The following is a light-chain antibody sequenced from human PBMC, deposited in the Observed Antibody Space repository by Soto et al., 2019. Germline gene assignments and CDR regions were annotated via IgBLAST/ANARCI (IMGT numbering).Light chain of an antibody. V-gene: IGKV3-15*01. J-gene: IGKJ2*01. CDR3: QQYNNWPPYT. CDR2: GAS. Sequence: EIVMTQSPATLSVSPRERATLSCRASQSVTSNLAWYQQKPGQAPRLLISGASTRAIGIPARFSGSGSGTEFTLTISSLQSEDFAGYYCQQYNNWPPYTFGQGTKLEIK. CDR1: QSVTSN.